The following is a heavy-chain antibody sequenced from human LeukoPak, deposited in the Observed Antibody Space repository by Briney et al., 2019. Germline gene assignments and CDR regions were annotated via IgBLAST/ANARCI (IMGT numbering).Heavy chain of an antibody. CDR2: INHSGST. Sequence: SETLSLTCAVYGGSFSGYYWSWIRQPPGKGLEWIREINHSGSTNYNPSLKSRVTISVDTSKNQFSLKLSSVTAADTAVYYCANSSLLAAAGTCWYWGQGTLVTVSS. CDR3: ANSSLLAAAGTCWY. J-gene: IGHJ4*02. D-gene: IGHD6-13*01. CDR1: GGSFSGYY. V-gene: IGHV4-34*01.